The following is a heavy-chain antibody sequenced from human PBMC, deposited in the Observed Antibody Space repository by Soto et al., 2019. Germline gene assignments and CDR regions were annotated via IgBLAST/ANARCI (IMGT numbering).Heavy chain of an antibody. CDR1: GFTFRAHV. V-gene: IGHV3-23*01. J-gene: IGHJ6*02. CDR2: ISGSGSIT. CDR3: ARDACSSASCYIPNYGLDV. D-gene: IGHD2-2*02. Sequence: EVQLPQSGGGLVQTGGSLRLSCTASGFTFRAHVMSWVRQAPGKGLEWVSGISGSGSITFYADSVKGRFTISRDNSKDTLYLQMNSLRAEDTALYYCARDACSSASCYIPNYGLDVWGLGTTVTVSS.